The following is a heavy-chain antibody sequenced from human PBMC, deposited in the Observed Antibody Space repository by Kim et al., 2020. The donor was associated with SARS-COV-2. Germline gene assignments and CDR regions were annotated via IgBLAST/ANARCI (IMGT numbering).Heavy chain of an antibody. Sequence: GGSLRLSCAASGFTFSDYYMSWIRQAPGKGLEWVSYISSSSSYTNYADSVKGRFTISRDNAKNSLYLQMNSLRAEDTAVYYCARVPASSGWYRGEWAGKHYYYGMDVWGQGTTVTVSS. J-gene: IGHJ6*02. V-gene: IGHV3-11*06. D-gene: IGHD6-19*01. CDR3: ARVPASSGWYRGEWAGKHYYYGMDV. CDR1: GFTFSDYY. CDR2: ISSSSSYT.